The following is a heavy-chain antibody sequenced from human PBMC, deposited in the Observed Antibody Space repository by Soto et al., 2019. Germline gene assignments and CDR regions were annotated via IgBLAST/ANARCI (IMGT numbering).Heavy chain of an antibody. CDR1: GYFFTSYS. J-gene: IGHJ4*02. D-gene: IGHD3-22*01. Sequence: GASVKVSCKASGYFFTSYSMHWVRQAPGQGLEWMGMINPSVGSTSYAQKFQGRVTMTRDTSTNTVYMELSSLRSEDTAVYYCARESAGRDAFESSDDFYYWGQGTLVTVSS. CDR2: INPSVGST. V-gene: IGHV1-46*01. CDR3: ARESAGRDAFESSDDFYY.